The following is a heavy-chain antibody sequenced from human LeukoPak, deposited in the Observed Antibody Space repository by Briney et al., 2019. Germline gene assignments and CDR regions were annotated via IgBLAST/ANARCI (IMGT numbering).Heavy chain of an antibody. Sequence: HPGGSLRLSCAASGFTFSSYSMNWVRQAPGKGLEWVSSISSSSSYMYYADSVKGRFTISRDNAKNSLYLQMNSLRAEDTAVYYCARDPRDGCNDYWGQGTLVTVSS. D-gene: IGHD5-24*01. CDR2: ISSSSSYM. V-gene: IGHV3-21*01. CDR3: ARDPRDGCNDY. CDR1: GFTFSSYS. J-gene: IGHJ4*02.